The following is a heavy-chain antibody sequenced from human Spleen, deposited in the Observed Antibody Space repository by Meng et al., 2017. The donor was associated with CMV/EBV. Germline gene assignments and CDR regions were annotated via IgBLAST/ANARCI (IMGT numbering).Heavy chain of an antibody. CDR1: GGSFSGYY. D-gene: IGHD3-10*01. V-gene: IGHV4-34*01. CDR3: ARGRSGSYLDY. CDR2: INHSGST. Sequence: VQLQQWGAGRLKRSETLSLTCAVYGGSFSGYYWSWIRQPPGKGLEWIGEINHSGSTNYNPSLKSRVTISVDTSKNQFSLKLSSVTAADTAVYYCARGRSGSYLDYWGQGTLVTVSS. J-gene: IGHJ4*02.